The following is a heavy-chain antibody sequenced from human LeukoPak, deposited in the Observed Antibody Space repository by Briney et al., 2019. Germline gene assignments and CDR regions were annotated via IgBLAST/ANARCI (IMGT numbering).Heavy chain of an antibody. CDR1: GYTFTSYY. Sequence: ASVKVSCKASGYTFTSYYMHWVRQAPGQGLEWMGIINPSGGSTSYAQKFQGRVTITRNTSISTAYMELSSLRSEDTAVYYCARARIAAAGIAYYYYYMDVWGKGTTVTVSS. V-gene: IGHV1-46*01. J-gene: IGHJ6*03. CDR3: ARARIAAAGIAYYYYYMDV. D-gene: IGHD6-13*01. CDR2: INPSGGST.